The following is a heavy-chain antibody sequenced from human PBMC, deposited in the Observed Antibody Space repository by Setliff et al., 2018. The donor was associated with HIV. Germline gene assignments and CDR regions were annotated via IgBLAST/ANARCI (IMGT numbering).Heavy chain of an antibody. J-gene: IGHJ6*03. Sequence: SETLSLTCADTGGPFSSYCWRWIRQHAGKGLEWIASAHYSGAIFYEPSLKSRVATSVDTSKNQFSLKLTSMTAADTAVYYCARGRTRTYFSHYYMDVWGKGTTVTVSS. CDR2: AHYSGAI. CDR1: GGPFSSYC. V-gene: IGHV4-59*05. CDR3: ARGRTRTYFSHYYMDV.